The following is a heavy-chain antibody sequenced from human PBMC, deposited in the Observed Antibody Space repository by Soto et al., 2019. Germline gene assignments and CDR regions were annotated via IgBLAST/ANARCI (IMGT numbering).Heavy chain of an antibody. Sequence: EVQLLESGGGLVQPGESLRLSCAASGFTFSSYAMSWFRQAPGKGLEWVSVISGSDDSTYYADSVKGRFTSSRDNSKHTLYLQMNSLRAEDTAVYYCAKRSRSSTFDYWGQGTLVTVSS. CDR2: ISGSDDST. CDR3: AKRSRSSTFDY. CDR1: GFTFSSYA. V-gene: IGHV3-23*01. D-gene: IGHD6-6*01. J-gene: IGHJ4*02.